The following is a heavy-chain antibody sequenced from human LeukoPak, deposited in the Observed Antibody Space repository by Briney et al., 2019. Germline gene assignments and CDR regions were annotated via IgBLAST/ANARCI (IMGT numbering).Heavy chain of an antibody. J-gene: IGHJ4*02. CDR1: GVTFGDYA. V-gene: IGHV3-49*03. Sequence: PGGSLRLSCTTSGVTFGDYALSWFRQAPGKGLEWVTFIRSPAFGGTTEYAASVKGRFTISRDDSKSIAYLQMNSLISEDTAVYYCSRTRRVSCGGACYSFDYWGQGTLVTVSS. CDR3: SRTRRVSCGGACYSFDY. D-gene: IGHD2-21*02. CDR2: IRSPAFGGTT.